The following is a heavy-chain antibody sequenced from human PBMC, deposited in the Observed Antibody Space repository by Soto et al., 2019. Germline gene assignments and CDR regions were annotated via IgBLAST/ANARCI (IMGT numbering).Heavy chain of an antibody. D-gene: IGHD5-18*01. CDR3: ARDRGYTYGFDC. V-gene: IGHV3-48*02. CDR1: GLTFTSYS. CDR2: IHSSSSTI. J-gene: IGHJ4*02. Sequence: EVQLVESGGGLVQPGGSLRLSCAASGLTFTSYSMNWVRQAPGKGLEWVSFIHSSSSTIYYADSVKGRFTISRDNAKNSLYLQMNSLRDEDTAVYYCARDRGYTYGFDCWGQGALVTVSS.